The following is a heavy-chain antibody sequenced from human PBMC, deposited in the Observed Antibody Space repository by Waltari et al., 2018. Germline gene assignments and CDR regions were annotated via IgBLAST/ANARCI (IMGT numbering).Heavy chain of an antibody. CDR1: GFTFGDYT. Sequence: EVQLVESGGGLVQPGRSLRISCSTSGFTFGDYTMSWYRQAPGKGLEWVGFKAYGGTPEYAASVKGRFTISRDDSKSDAYLQMNSLKSEDTAMYYCLRESILDYWGQGTLVTVSS. CDR3: LRESILDY. J-gene: IGHJ4*02. V-gene: IGHV3-49*03. D-gene: IGHD6-6*01. CDR2: KAYGGTP.